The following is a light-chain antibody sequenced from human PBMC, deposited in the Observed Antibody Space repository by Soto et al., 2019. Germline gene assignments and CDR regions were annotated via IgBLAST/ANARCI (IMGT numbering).Light chain of an antibody. Sequence: ERALTLSPATLSLSPGERATLSCRASQSVSIYLAWYQQKPGQAPSLLIYSASTWATGIPARFSGSGSGTEFTLTISSLQSEDFAVYYCQQYSILRTFGQGTKVDIK. J-gene: IGKJ1*01. V-gene: IGKV3-15*01. CDR1: QSVSIY. CDR3: QQYSILRT. CDR2: SAS.